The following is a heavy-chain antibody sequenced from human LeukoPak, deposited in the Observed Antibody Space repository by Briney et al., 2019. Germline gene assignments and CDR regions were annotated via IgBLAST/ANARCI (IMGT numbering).Heavy chain of an antibody. V-gene: IGHV3-23*01. CDR1: GFTFSTFA. Sequence: GGTLRLSCAASGFTFSTFAMTWVRQPPGKGLEWVSSIFPSGGEIHYADSVRGRFTISRDNSKSTLSLQMNSLRAEDTAVYYCARSMAQDVDAFDIWGQGTMVTVSS. D-gene: IGHD2-21*01. CDR2: IFPSGGEI. CDR3: ARSMAQDVDAFDI. J-gene: IGHJ3*02.